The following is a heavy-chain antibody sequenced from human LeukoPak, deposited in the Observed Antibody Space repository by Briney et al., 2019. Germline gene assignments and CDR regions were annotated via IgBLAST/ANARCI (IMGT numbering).Heavy chain of an antibody. J-gene: IGHJ4*02. CDR1: GFTFSSYE. Sequence: GGSLRLSCAASGFTFSSYEMNWVRQAPGKGLEWVSYISSSGSTIYYADSVKGRFTISRDNAKNSLYLQMNSPRAEDTAVYYCARAPGSGWYVNYFDYWGQGTLVTVSS. D-gene: IGHD6-19*01. CDR3: ARAPGSGWYVNYFDY. CDR2: ISSSGSTI. V-gene: IGHV3-48*03.